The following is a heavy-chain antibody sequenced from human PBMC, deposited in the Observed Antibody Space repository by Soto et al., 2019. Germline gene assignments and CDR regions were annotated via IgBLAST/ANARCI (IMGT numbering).Heavy chain of an antibody. Sequence: QVQLVQSGAEVKEPGASVKVSCKASGYTFTSYTMHWVRQAPGQRVEWMGWINAGNGNTKNSQKFQGRVTITGDTAATTADMELSSLRSEDTAVYYCARGSEGSGTYSPFDYWGQGTLVTVSS. CDR2: INAGNGNT. V-gene: IGHV1-3*01. CDR1: GYTFTSYT. D-gene: IGHD3-10*01. CDR3: ARGSEGSGTYSPFDY. J-gene: IGHJ4*02.